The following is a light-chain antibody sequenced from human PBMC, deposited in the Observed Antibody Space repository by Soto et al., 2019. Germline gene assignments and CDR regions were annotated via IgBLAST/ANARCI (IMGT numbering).Light chain of an antibody. CDR1: SSNIGSNS. CDR2: NND. J-gene: IGLJ2*01. V-gene: IGLV1-44*01. CDR3: AAWDDSLSNLL. Sequence: QSVLTQPPSASGTPGQRVTISCSGSSSNIGSNSVKWYQQLPGAAPKLLIYNNDQRPSGVPDRFTGSKSGTSASLAISGLQSEDEAGYYCAAWDDSLSNLLFARETKLTVL.